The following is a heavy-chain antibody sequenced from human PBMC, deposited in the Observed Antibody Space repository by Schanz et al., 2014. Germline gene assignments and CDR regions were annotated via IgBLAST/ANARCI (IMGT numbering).Heavy chain of an antibody. CDR2: IWYDENNK. V-gene: IGHV3-33*01. CDR3: ARPRFDYGEVAY. J-gene: IGHJ4*02. Sequence: QVQLVESGGGVVQFGRSLRLSCVASGFTFSSYGMHWVRQAPGKGLEWVAVIWYDENNKYYADSVRGRFTISRDRFQNTLYLRMSSLRDEDTAVYYCARPRFDYGEVAYWGQGTLVTVSS. CDR1: GFTFSSYG. D-gene: IGHD4-17*01.